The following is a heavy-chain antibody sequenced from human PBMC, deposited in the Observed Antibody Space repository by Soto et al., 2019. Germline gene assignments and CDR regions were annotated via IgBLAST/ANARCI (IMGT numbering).Heavy chain of an antibody. D-gene: IGHD6-13*01. CDR3: ARDIAAAGYGMDV. Sequence: EVQLVESGGGLVQPGGSLRLSCAASGFTVSNSYMSWVRQAPGKGLELVSVIYSGGSTYYADSVKGRFTISRDNSKNTLYRQMNSLRDEDTAVYYCARDIAAAGYGMDVWGQGTTVTVSS. CDR2: IYSGGST. CDR1: GFTVSNSY. V-gene: IGHV3-66*01. J-gene: IGHJ6*02.